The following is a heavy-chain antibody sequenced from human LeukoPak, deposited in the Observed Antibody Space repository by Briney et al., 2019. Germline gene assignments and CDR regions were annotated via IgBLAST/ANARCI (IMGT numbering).Heavy chain of an antibody. CDR2: ISGSGGST. Sequence: GGSLRLSCAASGFIFSSNAMSWVRQAPGKGLEWVSAISGSGGSTYYADSVKGRFTISRDNAKNTVDLQMNSLRAEDTAVYYCAKDRRNRNYWGQGTLVTVSS. J-gene: IGHJ4*02. CDR1: GFIFSSNA. D-gene: IGHD2/OR15-2a*01. V-gene: IGHV3-23*01. CDR3: AKDRRNRNY.